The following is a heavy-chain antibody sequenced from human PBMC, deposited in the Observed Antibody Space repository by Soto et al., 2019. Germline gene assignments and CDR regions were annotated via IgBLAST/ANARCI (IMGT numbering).Heavy chain of an antibody. J-gene: IGHJ5*02. D-gene: IGHD3-3*01. V-gene: IGHV3-48*03. CDR1: GFTFSSYE. CDR2: ISSSGSTI. CDR3: ARGGIFGVVKVWFDP. Sequence: QPGGSLRLSCAASGFTFSSYEMNWVRQAPGKGLEWVSYISSSGSTIYYADSVKGRFTISRDNAKNSLYLQMNSLRAEDTAVYYCARGGIFGVVKVWFDPWGQGTLVTVSS.